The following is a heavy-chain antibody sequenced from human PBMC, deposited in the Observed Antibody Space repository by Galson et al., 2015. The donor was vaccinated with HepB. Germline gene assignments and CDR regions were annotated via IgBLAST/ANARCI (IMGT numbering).Heavy chain of an antibody. Sequence: SLRLSCAASGFTFSSYAMSWVRQAPGKGLEWVSAISGSGGSTYYADSVKGRFTISRDNSKNTLYLQMNSLRAEDTAVYYCAKDLRIAARRYYYYYYGMDVWGQGTTVTVSS. J-gene: IGHJ6*02. CDR2: ISGSGGST. CDR1: GFTFSSYA. D-gene: IGHD6-6*01. CDR3: AKDLRIAARRYYYYYYGMDV. V-gene: IGHV3-23*01.